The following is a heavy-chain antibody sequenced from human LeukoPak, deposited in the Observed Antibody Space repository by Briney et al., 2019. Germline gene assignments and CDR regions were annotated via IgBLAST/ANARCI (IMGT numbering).Heavy chain of an antibody. CDR3: VRGGGPRVVVVVPFDY. D-gene: IGHD2-15*01. Sequence: ASVKVSCKASGYTFTNFAISWVRQAPGQGHEWMGWISPYYGLTEYAQKFQGRVTMTADTSTGTAYMELGSLRSDDTAVYYCVRGGGPRVVVVVPFDYWGQGTLVTVSS. J-gene: IGHJ4*02. CDR2: ISPYYGLT. CDR1: GYTFTNFA. V-gene: IGHV1-18*01.